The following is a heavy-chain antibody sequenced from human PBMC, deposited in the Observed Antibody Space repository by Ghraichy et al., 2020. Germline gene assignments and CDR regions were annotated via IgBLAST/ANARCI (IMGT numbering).Heavy chain of an antibody. CDR1: GFPFSTYA. V-gene: IGHV3-23*01. J-gene: IGHJ4*02. Sequence: GGSLRLSCVASGFPFSTYAMSWVRQAPGKGLEWVSGISGSGGGTNYADSVKGRFSISRDNSKNTLYLQMNSLRAEDTAVYYCAKGTMTRGPRQLDFWGQGTLVIVSS. CDR3: AKGTMTRGPRQLDF. D-gene: IGHD2-2*01. CDR2: ISGSGGGT.